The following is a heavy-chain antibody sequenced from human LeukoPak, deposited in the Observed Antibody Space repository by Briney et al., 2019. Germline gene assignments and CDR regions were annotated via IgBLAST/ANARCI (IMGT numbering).Heavy chain of an antibody. CDR3: AKDIRSYYDFWSGYAPYIYV. CDR2: ISWDGGST. D-gene: IGHD3-3*01. V-gene: IGHV3-43D*03. Sequence: GGSLRLSCAASGFTFSSYTMNWVRQAPGPRLEWVSLISWDGGSTYYADSVKGRFTISRDNSKNSLYLQMNSLRAEDTALYYCAKDIRSYYDFWSGYAPYIYVWGKGTTGTVSS. CDR1: GFTFSSYT. J-gene: IGHJ6*03.